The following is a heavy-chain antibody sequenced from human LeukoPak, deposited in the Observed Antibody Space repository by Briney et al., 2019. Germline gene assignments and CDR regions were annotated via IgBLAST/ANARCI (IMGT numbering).Heavy chain of an antibody. CDR3: AKDGQSEAPYALDV. V-gene: IGHV3-30*02. CDR2: IWSYGSNK. D-gene: IGHD3/OR15-3a*01. J-gene: IGHJ6*02. Sequence: GGSLRLSCAPSGFTFRNYGMHWVRQTPAKGRDGVTFIWSYGSNKYYIDSVKGRFTISRDNSKNTLYLQMNSLRVEDTAVYYCAKDGQSEAPYALDVWGQGTTVIVSS. CDR1: GFTFRNYG.